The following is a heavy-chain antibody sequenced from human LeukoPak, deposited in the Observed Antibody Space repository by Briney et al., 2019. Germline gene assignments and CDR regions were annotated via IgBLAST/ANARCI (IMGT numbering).Heavy chain of an antibody. V-gene: IGHV4-34*01. J-gene: IGHJ4*02. CDR3: ATRYCTNGVCYRTFDY. D-gene: IGHD2-8*01. CDR1: GGSFSGYC. CDR2: INHSGST. Sequence: PSETLSLTCAVYGGSFSGYCWSWIRQPPGKGLEWIGEINHSGSTNYNPSLKSRATISVDTSKNQFSLKLSSVTAADTAVYYCATRYCTNGVCYRTFDYWGQGTLVTVSS.